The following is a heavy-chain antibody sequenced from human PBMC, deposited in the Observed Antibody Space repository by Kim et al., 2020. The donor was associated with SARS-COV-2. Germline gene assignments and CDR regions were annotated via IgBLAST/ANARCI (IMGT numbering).Heavy chain of an antibody. J-gene: IGHJ4*02. Sequence: PSLKSRVTLSVDTSKNTFALKLSSVTAADTAVYYCARPRQQLVLGGFDYWGQGTLVTVSS. CDR3: ARPRQQLVLGGFDY. D-gene: IGHD6-13*01. V-gene: IGHV4-39*01.